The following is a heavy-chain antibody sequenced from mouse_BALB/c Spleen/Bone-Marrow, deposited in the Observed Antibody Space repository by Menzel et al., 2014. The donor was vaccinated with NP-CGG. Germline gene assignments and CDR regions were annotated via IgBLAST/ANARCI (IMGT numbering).Heavy chain of an antibody. CDR3: ARSRDYYGNSLDY. Sequence: EVKLMESGPSLVKPSQTLSLTCPVTGDSITSGYWNWIRKFPGNKLEYMGYISYSGSTYYNPSLKSRISITRDTSKNQYYLQLNSVTTEDTATYYCARSRDYYGNSLDYWGQGTTLTVSS. CDR1: GDSITSGY. J-gene: IGHJ2*01. CDR2: ISYSGST. D-gene: IGHD2-1*01. V-gene: IGHV3-8*02.